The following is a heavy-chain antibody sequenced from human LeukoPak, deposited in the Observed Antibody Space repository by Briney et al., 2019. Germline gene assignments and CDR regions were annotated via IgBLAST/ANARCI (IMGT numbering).Heavy chain of an antibody. D-gene: IGHD3-10*01. CDR2: IKQDGSEK. J-gene: IGHJ4*02. V-gene: IGHV3-7*04. CDR3: ARRHHFGFLDS. CDR1: GVMFPSYW. Sequence: PGGSLRLSCAASGVMFPSYWMTWVRQAPGKGLEWVASIKQDGSEKYYVDSVKGRFTISRDNAKNSVYLQMNSLRAEDTAVYYCARRHHFGFLDSWGQGTLVTVSS.